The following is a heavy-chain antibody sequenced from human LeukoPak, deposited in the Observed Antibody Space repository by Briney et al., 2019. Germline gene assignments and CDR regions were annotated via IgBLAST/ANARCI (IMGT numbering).Heavy chain of an antibody. V-gene: IGHV3-21*01. J-gene: IGHJ4*02. CDR3: ARVPGRDSIAAAGTSY. Sequence: PGGSLRLSCAASGFTFSSYSMTWVRQAPGKGLEWVSSISSSSSYIYYADSVKGRFTISRDNAKNSLYLQMNSLRAEDTAVYYCARVPGRDSIAAAGTSYWGQGTLVTVSS. D-gene: IGHD6-13*01. CDR1: GFTFSSYS. CDR2: ISSSSSYI.